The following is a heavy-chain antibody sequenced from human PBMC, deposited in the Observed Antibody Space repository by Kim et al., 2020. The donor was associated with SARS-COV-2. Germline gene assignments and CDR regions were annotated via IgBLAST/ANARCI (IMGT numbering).Heavy chain of an antibody. D-gene: IGHD3-22*01. Sequence: SCKASGFTFSTYAMSWVRQAPGKGLEWVSAISGSAGSTYYADSVKGRFTVSRDNSKSTLYLQMNSLRAEDTAVYYCAKGEYYYDSSGYELWGQGT. J-gene: IGHJ4*02. CDR3: AKGEYYYDSSGYEL. CDR2: ISGSAGST. V-gene: IGHV3-23*01. CDR1: GFTFSTYA.